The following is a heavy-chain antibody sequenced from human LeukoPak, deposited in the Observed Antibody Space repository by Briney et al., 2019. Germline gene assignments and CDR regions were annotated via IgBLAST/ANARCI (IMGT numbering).Heavy chain of an antibody. J-gene: IGHJ6*03. Sequence: ASVKVSCKASGYTFTSYGISWVRQAPGQGLEWMGWISAYNGNTNYAQKLQGRVTMTTDTSTSTAYMELSSLRSEDTAVYYCARGFIRDCSGGSCYSVLHYYYMDVWGKGTTVTVSS. V-gene: IGHV1-18*01. D-gene: IGHD2-15*01. CDR3: ARGFIRDCSGGSCYSVLHYYYMDV. CDR2: ISAYNGNT. CDR1: GYTFTSYG.